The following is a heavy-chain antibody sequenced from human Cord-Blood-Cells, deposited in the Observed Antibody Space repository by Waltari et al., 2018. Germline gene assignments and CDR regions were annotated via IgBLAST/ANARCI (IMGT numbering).Heavy chain of an antibody. CDR3: ASASGSYYYYGMDV. CDR2: IKQAGSEK. Sequence: EVQLVESGGGLVQPGGSLRLSCAASGFTFSSYWMSWVRQAPGKGLEWVANIKQAGSEKFYVDSLKGRFTISRDSAKNSLYLQMNSLRAEDTAVYYCASASGSYYYYGMDVWGQGTTVTVSS. V-gene: IGHV3-7*01. J-gene: IGHJ6*02. D-gene: IGHD3-10*01. CDR1: GFTFSSYW.